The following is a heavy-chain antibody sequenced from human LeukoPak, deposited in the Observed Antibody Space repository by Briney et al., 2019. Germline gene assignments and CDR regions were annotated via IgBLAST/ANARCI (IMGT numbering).Heavy chain of an antibody. J-gene: IGHJ4*02. D-gene: IGHD3-10*01. CDR3: AREGYNYYGSGSHIDY. Sequence: SETLSLTCTVSGGSISSGGYYWRWIRQPPGKGLEWIGYIYYSGSTYYNPSLKSRVTISVDTSKNQFSLKLSSVTAADTAVYYCAREGYNYYGSGSHIDYWGQGTLVTVSS. V-gene: IGHV4-30-4*08. CDR2: IYYSGST. CDR1: GGSISSGGYY.